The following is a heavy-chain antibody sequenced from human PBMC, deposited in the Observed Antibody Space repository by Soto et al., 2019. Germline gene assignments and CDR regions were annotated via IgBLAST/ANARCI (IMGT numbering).Heavy chain of an antibody. J-gene: IGHJ3*02. CDR1: GFSLSTSGVG. V-gene: IGHV2-5*02. CDR3: AHIPEGLVGDAFDI. Sequence: QITLKESGPTLVKPTQTLTLTCTFSGFSLSTSGVGVGWIRQPPGKALEWLALIYWDDDKRYSPSLKSRLTITKDTSKNQVVLTMTNMDPVDTATYYCAHIPEGLVGDAFDIWGQGTMVTVSS. D-gene: IGHD1-26*01. CDR2: IYWDDDK.